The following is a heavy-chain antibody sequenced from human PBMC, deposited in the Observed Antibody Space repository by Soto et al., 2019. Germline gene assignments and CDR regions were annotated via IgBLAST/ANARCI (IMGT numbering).Heavy chain of an antibody. V-gene: IGHV4-34*01. CDR3: ASGRRSDHFFDY. CDR1: VASFSGYY. CDR2: INPDGAT. Sequence: SDTLSRTCAVYVASFSGYYLDWIRHPPGKGLDCIGEINPDGATNYTPSLRDPVTISIDTSKNQFSLKLSSVTAANTSLYYSASGRRSDHFFDYWGQLDLVT. D-gene: IGHD3-3*02. J-gene: IGHJ4*02.